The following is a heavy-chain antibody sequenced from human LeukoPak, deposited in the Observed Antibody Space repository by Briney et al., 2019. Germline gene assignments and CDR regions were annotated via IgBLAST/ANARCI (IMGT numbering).Heavy chain of an antibody. CDR1: GFTFSSYW. D-gene: IGHD3-3*01. V-gene: IGHV3-74*01. CDR3: AKTYYDFWSGVFDY. J-gene: IGHJ4*02. CDR2: INSDGSST. Sequence: GGSLRLSCAASGFTFSSYWMHWVRQAPGKGLVWVSRINSDGSSTSYADSVKGRFTISRDNAKNTLYLQMNSLRAEDTAVYYCAKTYYDFWSGVFDYWGQGTLATVSS.